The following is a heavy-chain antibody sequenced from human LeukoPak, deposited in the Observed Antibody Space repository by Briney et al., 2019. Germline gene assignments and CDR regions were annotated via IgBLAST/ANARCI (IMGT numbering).Heavy chain of an antibody. V-gene: IGHV3-33*03. CDR3: AKPTRGSGGSFLIDY. CDR1: GFSFRDYC. D-gene: IGHD2-15*01. Sequence: PGGSLRLFCEASGFSFRDYCMHWVRQAPAKGLVGVAIIWNDETYNDYAVSVKGRFTVSKANSKDTLYLQMNSLRAEDMAMYYCAKPTRGSGGSFLIDYWGQGTLVTVSS. CDR2: IWNDETYN. J-gene: IGHJ4*02.